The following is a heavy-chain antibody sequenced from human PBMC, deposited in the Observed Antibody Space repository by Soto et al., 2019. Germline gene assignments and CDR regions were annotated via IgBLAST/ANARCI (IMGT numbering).Heavy chain of an antibody. Sequence: QLQLQESVPGLVKPSETLSLTCIVSGGSITINNHYWGWIRQSPGKGLEWIGSILYSGSTNYTPSLKSRVTLSVETSKSQFSLKMSSVTAADTALYYCARLGSSGWYQGSYFDYWGQGTLVTVSS. CDR1: GGSITINNHY. J-gene: IGHJ4*02. D-gene: IGHD6-19*01. CDR2: ILYSGST. CDR3: ARLGSSGWYQGSYFDY. V-gene: IGHV4-39*01.